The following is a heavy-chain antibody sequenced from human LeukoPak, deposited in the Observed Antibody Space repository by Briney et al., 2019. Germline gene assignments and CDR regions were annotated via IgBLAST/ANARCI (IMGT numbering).Heavy chain of an antibody. CDR3: ARVQAYYDSSGYLRV. D-gene: IGHD3-22*01. CDR1: GYTFTGYY. V-gene: IGHV1-2*02. J-gene: IGHJ4*02. CDR2: INPNSGGT. Sequence: ASVKVSCKASGYTFTGYYMRWVRQAPGQGLEWMGWINPNSGGTNYAQKFQGRVTMTRDTSISTAYMELSRLRSDDTAVYYCARVQAYYDSSGYLRVWGQGTLVTVSS.